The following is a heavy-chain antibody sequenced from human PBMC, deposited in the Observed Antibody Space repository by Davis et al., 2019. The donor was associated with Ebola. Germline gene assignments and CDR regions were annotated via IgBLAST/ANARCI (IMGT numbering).Heavy chain of an antibody. CDR1: GFTFSRYS. Sequence: PGGSLRLSCAASGFTFSRYSMNWVRQAPGKGLEWVSSISSSSSYIYYADSVKGRFTIPRDNAKNSLYLQMNSLRAEGTAAYYCARGGYVGAPDDAFDIWGQGTMVTVSS. V-gene: IGHV3-21*01. J-gene: IGHJ3*02. D-gene: IGHD1-26*01. CDR3: ARGGYVGAPDDAFDI. CDR2: ISSSSSYI.